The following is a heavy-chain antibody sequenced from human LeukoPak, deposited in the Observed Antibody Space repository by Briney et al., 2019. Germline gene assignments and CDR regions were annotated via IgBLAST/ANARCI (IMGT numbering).Heavy chain of an antibody. CDR2: IYPCASAA. Sequence: GESLLIPSLGSGYSFISNWIGWVGQMPRQGVEWIGMIYPCASAARYSPSLQGQIPTSADKSISTTYLPSSTLKASDTAMYYCARPYSSSCYYFDYWGQGTLVTVSS. V-gene: IGHV5-51*01. J-gene: IGHJ4*02. D-gene: IGHD6-13*01. CDR1: GYSFISNW. CDR3: ARPYSSSCYYFDY.